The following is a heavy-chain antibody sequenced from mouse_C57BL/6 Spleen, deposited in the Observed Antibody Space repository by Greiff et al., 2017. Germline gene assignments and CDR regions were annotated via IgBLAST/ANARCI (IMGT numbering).Heavy chain of an antibody. V-gene: IGHV1-18*01. CDR2: INPNNGGT. J-gene: IGHJ1*03. D-gene: IGHD2-1*01. CDR3: AIYYGNWYFDV. CDR1: GYTFTDYN. Sequence: EVQLQQSGPELVKPGASVKIPCKASGYTFTDYNMDWVKQSHGKSLEWIGDINPNNGGTIYNQKFKGKATLTVDKSSSTAYMELRSLTSEDTAVYYCAIYYGNWYFDVWGTGTTVTVSS.